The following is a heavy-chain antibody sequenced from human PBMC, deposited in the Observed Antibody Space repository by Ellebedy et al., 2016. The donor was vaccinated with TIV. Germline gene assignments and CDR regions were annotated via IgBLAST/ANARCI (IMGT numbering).Heavy chain of an antibody. CDR3: ARNFIVVVPAAMRRGAFDI. J-gene: IGHJ3*02. D-gene: IGHD2-2*01. CDR2: ISGSGGST. V-gene: IGHV3-23*01. CDR1: GFTFSSYA. Sequence: GESLKISXAASGFTFSSYAMSWVRQAPGKGLEWVSAISGSGGSTYYADSVKGRFTISRDNSKNTLYLQMNSLRAEDTAVYYCARNFIVVVPAAMRRGAFDIWGQGTMVTVSS.